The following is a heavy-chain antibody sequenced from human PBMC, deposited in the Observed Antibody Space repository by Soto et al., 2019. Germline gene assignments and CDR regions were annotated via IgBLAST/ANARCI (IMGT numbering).Heavy chain of an antibody. V-gene: IGHV4-30-2*01. J-gene: IGHJ6*02. D-gene: IGHD2-21*02. CDR3: ARVVAGSNRLRGTTSLVTASRGYYGMDV. Sequence: KTSETLSLTGAVSGGSIGSSSNSWSWIRQPSGKGLEWIGYISHSGTTYYNPSLKRRVNISVDRSKNQFSLKLNSVTAADTAVYYCARVVAGSNRLRGTTSLVTASRGYYGMDVWGQGITVTV. CDR2: ISHSGTT. CDR1: GGSIGSSSNS.